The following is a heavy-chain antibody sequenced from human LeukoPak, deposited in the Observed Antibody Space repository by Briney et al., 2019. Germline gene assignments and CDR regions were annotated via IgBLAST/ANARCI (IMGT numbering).Heavy chain of an antibody. CDR2: IRYDGSIK. V-gene: IGHV3-30*02. J-gene: IGHJ4*02. D-gene: IGHD3-22*01. CDR3: ARLTPYYFDTSGLDFDY. CDR1: VFTFSSYG. Sequence: PGGSLRLSCAASVFTFSSYGMHWVRQAPGKGLEWVAFIRYDGSIKYYADSVKGRFTISRDNSKNTLYLQMNSLRAEDTAVYYCARLTPYYFDTSGLDFDYWGQGTLVTVSS.